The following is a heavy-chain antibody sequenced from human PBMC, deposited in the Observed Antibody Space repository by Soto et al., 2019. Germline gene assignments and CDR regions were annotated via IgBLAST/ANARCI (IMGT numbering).Heavy chain of an antibody. V-gene: IGHV3-23*01. CDR2: ISDNGGTT. D-gene: IGHD6-13*01. Sequence: PSGCVRLCGAAGECVVSGCGMSCVRQAPGKGLEWVSSISDNGGTTYYADSVKGRFTISRDNSKNTLYLQMNSLRAEDTAVYYFAKDLQQLTVYPDYSGQRTHVTVPS. CDR3: AKDLQQLTVYPDY. CDR1: ECVVSGCG. J-gene: IGHJ4*02.